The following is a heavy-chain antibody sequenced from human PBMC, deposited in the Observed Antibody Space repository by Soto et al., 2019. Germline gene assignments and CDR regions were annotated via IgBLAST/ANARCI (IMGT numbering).Heavy chain of an antibody. CDR3: ARRTNGYFGY. V-gene: IGHV3-23*03. CDR1: GFTFSDYT. Sequence: EVQLLESGGGLVQPGGSLTVSCAASGFTFSDYTMSWVRQAPGKVLECISVILADYNTYYTDSVRGRFTISRDNSKNTLYLEMNSLRAEPTAVYYCARRTNGYFGYWGQGALVTVSS. J-gene: IGHJ4*02. CDR2: ILADYNT. D-gene: IGHD2-8*01.